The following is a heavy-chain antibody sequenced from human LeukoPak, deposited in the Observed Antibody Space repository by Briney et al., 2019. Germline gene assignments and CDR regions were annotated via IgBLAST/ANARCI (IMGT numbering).Heavy chain of an antibody. CDR3: ARDMTTETIR. J-gene: IGHJ4*02. D-gene: IGHD4-17*01. CDR2: INHRGSI. CDR1: GGSFTGYI. Sequence: PSETLSLTCAVYGGSFTGYIWTWIRQPPGKGLEWIGEINHRGSINYNPSLKSRVTISKDTSKNHFSLQLSSVTAADTALYFCARDMTTETIRWGQGTLVTVSS. V-gene: IGHV4-34*01.